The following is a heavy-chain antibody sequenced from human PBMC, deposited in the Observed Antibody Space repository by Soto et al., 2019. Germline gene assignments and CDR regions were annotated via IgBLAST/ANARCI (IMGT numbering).Heavy chain of an antibody. J-gene: IGHJ4*02. CDR3: VRSGYCPNGVCYFGDFDY. CDR2: MKPTSGNT. CDR1: GYTFSSYD. V-gene: IGHV1-8*01. Sequence: QVQLVQSGAEVKKPGTSVKVSCKASGYTFSSYDTNWVRQATGQGLEWMGWMKPTSGNTGYAQQFQGRVTMTRDTSISTAYLELSSLRSEDTAVYYWVRSGYCPNGVCYFGDFDYWGQGTLVSVSS. D-gene: IGHD2-8*01.